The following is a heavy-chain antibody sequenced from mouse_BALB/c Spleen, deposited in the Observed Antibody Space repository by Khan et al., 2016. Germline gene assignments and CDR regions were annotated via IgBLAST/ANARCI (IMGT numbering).Heavy chain of an antibody. J-gene: IGHJ3*01. CDR2: IIDGGSYT. D-gene: IGHD3-3*01. CDR3: ARDARWFAY. V-gene: IGHV5-4*02. Sequence: EVELVESGGGLVKPGGSLRLSCAASGFTFSDYYMYWVPQTPEKRLEWVATIIDGGSYTYSPDSVKGRFTISRDHAKNNLYLQMSSRKSEDTAISSRARDARWFAYWGQRSLFTVAA. CDR1: GFTFSDYY.